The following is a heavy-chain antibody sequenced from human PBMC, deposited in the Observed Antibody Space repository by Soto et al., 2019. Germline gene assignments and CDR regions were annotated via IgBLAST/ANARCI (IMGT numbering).Heavy chain of an antibody. CDR3: ARAKHYNWFAP. J-gene: IGHJ5*02. CDR1: GGSFSGYY. V-gene: IGHV4-34*01. Sequence: SETLSLTCAVYGGSFSGYYWSWIRQPPGKGLEWIGEINHSGSTNYNPSLKSRVTISVDTSKNQFSLKLSSVTAADTAVYYCARAKHYNWFAPWGQGTLVTVSS. CDR2: INHSGST.